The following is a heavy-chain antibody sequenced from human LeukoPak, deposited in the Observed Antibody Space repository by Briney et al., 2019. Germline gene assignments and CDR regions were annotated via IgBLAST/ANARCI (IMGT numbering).Heavy chain of an antibody. Sequence: SVKVSCKASGGTFSSYAISWVRQAPGQGLEWMGGIIPIFGTANYAQKFQGRVTITADKSTSTAYMELSSLRSEDTAVYYCAGSEYCTNGVCYPYYYYYYMDVWGKGTTVTISS. CDR3: AGSEYCTNGVCYPYYYYYYMDV. CDR1: GGTFSSYA. CDR2: IIPIFGTA. J-gene: IGHJ6*03. D-gene: IGHD2-8*01. V-gene: IGHV1-69*06.